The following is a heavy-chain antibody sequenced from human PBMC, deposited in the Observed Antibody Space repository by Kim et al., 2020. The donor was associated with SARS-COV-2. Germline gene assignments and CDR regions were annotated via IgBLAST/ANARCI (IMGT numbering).Heavy chain of an antibody. CDR3: ARKDCSGGSCAFDP. Sequence: GDSVKGRFTISRDNAKNTLYLQMNSLRAEDTALYYGARKDCSGGSCAFDPWGQGTLVTVSS. J-gene: IGHJ5*02. D-gene: IGHD2-15*01. V-gene: IGHV3-74*01.